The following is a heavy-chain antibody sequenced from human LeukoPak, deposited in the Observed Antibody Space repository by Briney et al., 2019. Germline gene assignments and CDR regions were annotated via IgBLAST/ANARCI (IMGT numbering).Heavy chain of an antibody. CDR1: GGSISSGSYY. CDR3: ARGSGYAWQDY. V-gene: IGHV4-61*02. Sequence: SETLSLTCTVSGGSISSGSYYWSWIRQPAGKGLEWIGRIYTSGSTNYNPSLKSRVTISVDTSKNQFSLKLSSVTAADTAVYYCARGSGYAWQDYWGQGTLVTASS. J-gene: IGHJ4*02. D-gene: IGHD5-12*01. CDR2: IYTSGST.